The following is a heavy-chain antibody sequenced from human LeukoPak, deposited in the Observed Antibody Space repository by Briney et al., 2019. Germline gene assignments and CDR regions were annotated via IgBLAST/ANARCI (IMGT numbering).Heavy chain of an antibody. J-gene: IGHJ4*02. CDR2: ISSSSYI. V-gene: IGHV3-21*01. CDR3: ARSRGSGWYGY. D-gene: IGHD6-19*01. Sequence: PGGSLRLSCAASGFTFSSYSMNWVRQAPGKGLEWVSSISSSSYIYYADSVKGRFTISRDNAKNSLYLQMNSLRAEDTAVYYCARSRGSGWYGYWGQGTLVTVSS. CDR1: GFTFSSYS.